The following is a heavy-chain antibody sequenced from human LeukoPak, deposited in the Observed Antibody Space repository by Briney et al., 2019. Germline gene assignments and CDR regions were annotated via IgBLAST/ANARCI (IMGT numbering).Heavy chain of an antibody. CDR1: GGSISSYY. J-gene: IGHJ4*02. CDR2: IYYSGST. CDR3: ARGSERCTNGVCYRAYYFDY. Sequence: SETLSLTCTVSGGSISSYYWSWIRQPPGKGLEWIGYIYYSGSTNYNPSLKSRVTISVDTSKNQFSLKLSSVTAADTAVYYCARGSERCTNGVCYRAYYFDYWGQGTLVTVSS. D-gene: IGHD2-8*01. V-gene: IGHV4-59*12.